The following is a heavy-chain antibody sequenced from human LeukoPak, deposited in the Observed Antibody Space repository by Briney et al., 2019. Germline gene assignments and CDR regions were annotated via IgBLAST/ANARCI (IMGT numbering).Heavy chain of an antibody. Sequence: ASVKVSCKVSGYTLTELSMHWVRQAPGQGLEWMGWINPNSGGTNYAQKFQGRVTMTRDTSISTAYMELSRLRSDDTAVYYCARAPVYCSGGSCPGDDYWGQGTLVTVSS. CDR2: INPNSGGT. CDR1: GYTLTELS. D-gene: IGHD2-15*01. J-gene: IGHJ4*02. CDR3: ARAPVYCSGGSCPGDDY. V-gene: IGHV1-2*02.